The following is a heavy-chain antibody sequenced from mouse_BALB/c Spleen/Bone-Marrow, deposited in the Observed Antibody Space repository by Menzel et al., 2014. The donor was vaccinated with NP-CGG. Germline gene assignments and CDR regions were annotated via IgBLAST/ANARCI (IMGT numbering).Heavy chain of an antibody. Sequence: QVQLHQSGPQLVRPGASVKISCKASGYSFTSYWMHWVKQRPGQGLEWIGMIDPSDSETRLNQMFKDKATLTVDKSSSIAYMQLSSPTSEDSAVYYCASYGSSPAWFAYWGQGTLVTVSA. J-gene: IGHJ3*01. CDR1: GYSFTSYW. CDR2: IDPSDSET. V-gene: IGHV1S126*01. CDR3: ASYGSSPAWFAY. D-gene: IGHD1-1*01.